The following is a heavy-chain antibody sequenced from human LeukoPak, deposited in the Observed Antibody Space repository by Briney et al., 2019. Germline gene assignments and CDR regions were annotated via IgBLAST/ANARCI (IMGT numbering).Heavy chain of an antibody. D-gene: IGHD5-24*01. CDR2: IYYSGST. V-gene: IGHV4-59*01. CDR3: AGDGYSH. Sequence: SETLSLTCTVSGGSISSYYWSWIRQPPGKGLEWIGYIYYSGSTNYNPSLKSRVTISVDMSKNQFSLKLSFVTAADTAVYYCAGDGYSHWGQGTLVTVSS. J-gene: IGHJ4*02. CDR1: GGSISSYY.